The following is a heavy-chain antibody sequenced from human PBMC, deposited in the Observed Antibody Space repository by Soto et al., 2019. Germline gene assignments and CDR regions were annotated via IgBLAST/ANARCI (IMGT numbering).Heavy chain of an antibody. Sequence: PSETLSLTCAVSGGSITDYSWVWIRQPAGKGLEWVGGIFSSGSTNYNPPLKGRITMSLDTSKNQFSLKLPSATATDTAVYFCARDQGVVVTADNWFDPWGQGILVTVSS. CDR2: IFSSGST. D-gene: IGHD2-21*02. J-gene: IGHJ5*02. CDR1: GGSITDYS. CDR3: ARDQGVVVTADNWFDP. V-gene: IGHV4-4*07.